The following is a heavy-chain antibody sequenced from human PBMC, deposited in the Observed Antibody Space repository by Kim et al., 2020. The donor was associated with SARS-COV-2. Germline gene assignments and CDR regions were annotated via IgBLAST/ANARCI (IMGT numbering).Heavy chain of an antibody. CDR1: GFTFSSYG. CDR2: ISYDGSNK. CDR3: AKERGYSGYDRGAYDFDS. V-gene: IGHV3-30*18. Sequence: GGSLRLSCAASGFTFSSYGMHWVRQAPGKGLEWVAVISYDGSNKYYADSVKGRFTISRDNSKNTLYLQMNSLRAEDTAVYYCAKERGYSGYDRGAYDFDSWGQGTLVTVSS. D-gene: IGHD5-12*01. J-gene: IGHJ4*02.